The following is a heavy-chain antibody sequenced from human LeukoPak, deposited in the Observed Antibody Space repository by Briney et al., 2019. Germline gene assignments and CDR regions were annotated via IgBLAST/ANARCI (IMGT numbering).Heavy chain of an antibody. CDR2: IYSGGGT. CDR1: GFTVSSNY. D-gene: IGHD5-24*01. J-gene: IGHJ4*02. Sequence: GGSLRLSCAASGFTVSSNYMTWVRQAPGKGLEWVSVIYSGGGTYYTDSVKGRFTISRDNAKNSLYLQMNSLRVEDTAVYYCAKEGRSLQTYWGQGTLVTVSS. V-gene: IGHV3-53*01. CDR3: AKEGRSLQTY.